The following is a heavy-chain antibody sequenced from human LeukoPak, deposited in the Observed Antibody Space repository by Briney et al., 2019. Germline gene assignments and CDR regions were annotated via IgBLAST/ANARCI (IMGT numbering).Heavy chain of an antibody. CDR3: ARSFRPHSSSAIYFDY. Sequence: PGGSLRLSCAASGFTFSTYTMSWVRQAPGKGLEWVSAMSGSEDYIYYADSVKGRFTISRDNSKNTLYLQMNSLRAEDTAAYYCARSFRPHSSSAIYFDYWGQGTLVTVSS. J-gene: IGHJ4*02. CDR2: MSGSEDYI. CDR1: GFTFSTYT. D-gene: IGHD6-6*01. V-gene: IGHV3-23*01.